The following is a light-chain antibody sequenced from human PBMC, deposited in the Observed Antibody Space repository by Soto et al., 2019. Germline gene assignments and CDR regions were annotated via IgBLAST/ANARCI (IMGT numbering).Light chain of an antibody. Sequence: DIQMTQSPSTLSASVGDRVTITCRASQSISSWLAWYQQKPGKAPKLLIYDASSLESGVPSRFSGSGSATEFTLTISSLQPDDFATYYCQQYNSYSAHGLTFGGGTKVDIK. CDR1: QSISSW. CDR3: QQYNSYSAHGLT. J-gene: IGKJ4*01. V-gene: IGKV1-5*01. CDR2: DAS.